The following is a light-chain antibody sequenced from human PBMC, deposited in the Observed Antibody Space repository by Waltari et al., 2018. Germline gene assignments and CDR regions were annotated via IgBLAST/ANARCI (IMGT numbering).Light chain of an antibody. J-gene: IGLJ3*02. V-gene: IGLV1-47*01. Sequence: QSVLTQPPSASGTPGQRVTISCSGSSPHIGTNSVYWYQQLPGTAPKLLIYKNDQRPSGVPDRFSGSKSGTSASLAISGLRSEDESTYYCAAWDDSRGVFGGGTKLTVL. CDR1: SPHIGTNS. CDR3: AAWDDSRGV. CDR2: KND.